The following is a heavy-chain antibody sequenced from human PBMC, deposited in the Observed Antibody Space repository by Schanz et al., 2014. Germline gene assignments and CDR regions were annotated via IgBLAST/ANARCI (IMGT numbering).Heavy chain of an antibody. CDR2: FYYSGNT. CDR1: GGSFSSFY. V-gene: IGHV4-59*01. J-gene: IGHJ4*02. D-gene: IGHD7-27*01. CDR3: ASWAPDYFDS. Sequence: QVQLQESGPGLVKPSETLSLTCTVSGGSFSSFYWSWIRQPPGKGLEWIAYFYYSGNTNYNPSFKSRATISVDSSKNQVSLRLNSVTAADTAVYYCASWAPDYFDSWGQGTLVTVSS.